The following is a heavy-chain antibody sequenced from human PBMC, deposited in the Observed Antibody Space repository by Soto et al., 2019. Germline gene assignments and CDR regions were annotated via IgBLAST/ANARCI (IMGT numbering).Heavy chain of an antibody. J-gene: IGHJ4*02. V-gene: IGHV4-59*01. D-gene: IGHD6-6*01. CDR1: GGSISSYY. CDR3: ARGSIAARPRIDY. CDR2: IYYSGST. Sequence: ETLSLTCTVSGGSISSYYWSWIRQPPGKGLEWIGYIYYSGSTNYNPSLKSRVTISVDTSKNQFSLKLSSVTAADTAVYYCARGSIAARPRIDYWGQGTLVTVSS.